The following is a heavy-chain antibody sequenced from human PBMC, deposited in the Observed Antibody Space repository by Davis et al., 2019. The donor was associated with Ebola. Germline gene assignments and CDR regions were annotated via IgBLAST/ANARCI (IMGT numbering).Heavy chain of an antibody. CDR2: ISYDGSNK. CDR3: ARAMIVFAAWFDP. CDR1: GFTFSSYA. Sequence: GESLKISCAASGFTFSSYAMHWVRQAPGKGLEWVAVISYDGSNKYYADSVKGRFTISRDNSKNTLYLQMNSLRAEDTAVYYCARAMIVFAAWFDPWGQGTLVTVSS. D-gene: IGHD3-22*01. J-gene: IGHJ5*02. V-gene: IGHV3-30*04.